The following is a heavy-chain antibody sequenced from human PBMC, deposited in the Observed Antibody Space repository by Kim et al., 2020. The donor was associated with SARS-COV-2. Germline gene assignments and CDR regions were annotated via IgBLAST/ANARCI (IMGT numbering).Heavy chain of an antibody. D-gene: IGHD3-10*01. J-gene: IGHJ3*02. V-gene: IGHV3-23*01. CDR3: AKHQLNYGSDAFDI. Sequence: YADSVEGRFTISRDNSKNTLYLEMNNLRAEDTAIYFCAKHQLNYGSDAFDIWGQGAMVTVSS.